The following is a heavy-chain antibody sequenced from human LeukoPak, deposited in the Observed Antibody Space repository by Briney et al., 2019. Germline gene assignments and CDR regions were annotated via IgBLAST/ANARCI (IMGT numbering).Heavy chain of an antibody. CDR1: GYSFTNYW. CDR2: IYPADSDT. V-gene: IGHV5-51*01. D-gene: IGHD3-22*01. Sequence: GESLKISCKGFGYSFTNYWIVWVRQVPGKGLEWMGIIYPADSDTRYSPSFQGQVTISADKSISTAYLQWSSLKASDTAMYYCARGYYHFDYWGQGTLVTVSS. CDR3: ARGYYHFDY. J-gene: IGHJ4*02.